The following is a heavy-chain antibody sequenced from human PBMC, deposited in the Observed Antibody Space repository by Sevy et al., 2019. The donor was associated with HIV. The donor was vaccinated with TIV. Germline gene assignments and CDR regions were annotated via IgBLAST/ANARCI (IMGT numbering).Heavy chain of an antibody. D-gene: IGHD5-18*01. CDR1: GGSITSKNYF. J-gene: IGHJ4*02. V-gene: IGHV4-39*01. Sequence: SETLSLTCSVSGGSITSKNYFWAWIRQSPGMGLEWIGSIYHSGSTYHSPSLQSRVGISVDTSRRHFSLKLSYVTATATAVYYCARHSFKHGYRPHYFDYWSQGTLVTVSS. CDR3: ARHSFKHGYRPHYFDY. CDR2: IYHSGST.